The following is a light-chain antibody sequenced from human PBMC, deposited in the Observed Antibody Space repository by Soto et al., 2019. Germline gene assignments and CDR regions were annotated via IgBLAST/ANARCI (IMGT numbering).Light chain of an antibody. CDR1: RRVSNY. V-gene: IGKV3-11*01. CDR2: DAS. CDR3: QQRTNWPSST. J-gene: IGKJ5*01. Sequence: EIVLTQSPATLSLSPGETATLSCRASRRVSNYLAWYQQKPGQTPRLLIHDASNRAPGIPVRFSGSGSGTDFTLTISSLEPEDFAVYYCQQRTNWPSSTFGQGTRLEIK.